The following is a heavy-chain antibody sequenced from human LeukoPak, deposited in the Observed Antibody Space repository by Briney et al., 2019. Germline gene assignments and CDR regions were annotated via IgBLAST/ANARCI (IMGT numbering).Heavy chain of an antibody. CDR1: GGTFSSYA. D-gene: IGHD3-16*02. Sequence: SVKVSCKASGGTFSSYAISWVRQAPGQGLEWMGGIIPIFGTANYAQKFQGRVTITADESTSTAYMELSSLRSEDTAVYYCARDSFGLGPVILDAFDIWGQGTMVTVSS. J-gene: IGHJ3*02. V-gene: IGHV1-69*13. CDR3: ARDSFGLGPVILDAFDI. CDR2: IIPIFGTA.